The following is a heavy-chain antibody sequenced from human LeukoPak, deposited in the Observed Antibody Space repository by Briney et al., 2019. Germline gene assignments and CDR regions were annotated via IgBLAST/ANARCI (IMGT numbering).Heavy chain of an antibody. CDR2: ITAIDGRT. CDR1: GFPFSSYW. D-gene: IGHD6-13*01. Sequence: PGGSLRLSCVASGFPFSSYWMTWVRQAPGRGLEWVSRITAIDGRTYYADSVRGRFTISRDNSKNTVYLQLNSLRAGDTAIYYCTKDRRGPAAGTWYFDSWGQGTLVTVSS. V-gene: IGHV3-23*01. J-gene: IGHJ4*02. CDR3: TKDRRGPAAGTWYFDS.